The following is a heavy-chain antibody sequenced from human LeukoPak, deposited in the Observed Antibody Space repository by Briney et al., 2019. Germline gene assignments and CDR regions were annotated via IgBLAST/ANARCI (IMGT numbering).Heavy chain of an antibody. D-gene: IGHD2-2*03. Sequence: GGSLRLSCAASGFTFSSYSMNWVRQAPGKGLEWVSSISSSSSYIYYADSVKGRFTISRDNSKNSLYLQMNSLRAEDTAVYYCARVDEDAFDIWGQGTMVTVSS. CDR2: ISSSSSYI. CDR3: ARVDEDAFDI. V-gene: IGHV3-21*01. J-gene: IGHJ3*02. CDR1: GFTFSSYS.